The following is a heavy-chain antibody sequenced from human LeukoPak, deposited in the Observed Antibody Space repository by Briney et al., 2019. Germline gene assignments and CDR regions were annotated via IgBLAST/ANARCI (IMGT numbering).Heavy chain of an antibody. CDR3: ANPLDYYDSSGYWY. D-gene: IGHD3-22*01. CDR2: IKEDGSET. Sequence: GGSLRLSCAASGFTFKKYWMNWVRQVPGKGLECLANIKEDGSETYYADSVKGRFTISRDNSKNTLYLQMNSLRAEDTAVYYCANPLDYYDSSGYWYWGQGTLSPSPQ. CDR1: GFTFKKYW. J-gene: IGHJ4*02. V-gene: IGHV3-7*03.